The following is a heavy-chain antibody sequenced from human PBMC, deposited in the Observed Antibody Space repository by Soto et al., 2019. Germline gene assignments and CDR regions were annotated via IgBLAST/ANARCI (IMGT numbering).Heavy chain of an antibody. D-gene: IGHD5-18*01. Sequence: ASVKVSCKPSGYAFSSYGIVWVRQAPGQGLEWMGWISTYNVDTKYADKFQGRLTMSSDTSTTTAFMELRRLRSDDTAVYYCVRGGFAYGYLDYWGQGTLVNVAS. CDR3: VRGGFAYGYLDY. V-gene: IGHV1-18*01. CDR2: ISTYNVDT. CDR1: GYAFSSYG. J-gene: IGHJ4*02.